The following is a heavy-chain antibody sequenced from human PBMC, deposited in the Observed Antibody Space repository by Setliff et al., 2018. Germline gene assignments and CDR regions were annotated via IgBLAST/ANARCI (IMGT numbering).Heavy chain of an antibody. J-gene: IGHJ3*02. Sequence: ASVKVSCKASRGTFSSYGITWVRQAPGQGLEWMGGIIPIFGTTDYAQKFQGRVTITRDTSASTVYMELSSVRSEDTAVYYCARSPYSRRAFDIWGQGTMVTVSS. CDR2: IIPIFGTT. CDR1: RGTFSSYG. D-gene: IGHD5-12*01. V-gene: IGHV1-69*05. CDR3: ARSPYSRRAFDI.